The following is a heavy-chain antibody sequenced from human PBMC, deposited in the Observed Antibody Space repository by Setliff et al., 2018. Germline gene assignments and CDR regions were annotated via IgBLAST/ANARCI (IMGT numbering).Heavy chain of an antibody. CDR1: GGTFSRYG. V-gene: IGHV1-69*05. D-gene: IGHD5-18*01. J-gene: IGHJ6*03. CDR2: TISNFGTT. Sequence: SVKVSCKASGGTFSRYGISWVRQAPGQGLEWLGGTISNFGTTNYAQEFPGRVTINTDETTSTAYMELSSLRFEDTAVYYCVREGVDTRSSTNYRYYMDVWGKGTTVTVSS. CDR3: VREGVDTRSSTNYRYYMDV.